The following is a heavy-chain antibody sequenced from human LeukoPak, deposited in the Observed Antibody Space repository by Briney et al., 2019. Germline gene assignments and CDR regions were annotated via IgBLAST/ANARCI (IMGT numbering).Heavy chain of an antibody. D-gene: IGHD6-13*01. V-gene: IGHV3-20*04. J-gene: IGHJ6*03. CDR1: GFTFGNYG. CDR2: INWNGGST. Sequence: PGGSLRLSCAASGFTFGNYGMSWVRQAPGKGLEWVSGINWNGGSTGYADSVEGRFTIFRDNARNSLYLQMNSLSPEDTAVYYCARVKQRLVRLLGWDTTYNYYYYMDVWGKGTTVTVSS. CDR3: ARVKQRLVRLLGWDTTYNYYYYMDV.